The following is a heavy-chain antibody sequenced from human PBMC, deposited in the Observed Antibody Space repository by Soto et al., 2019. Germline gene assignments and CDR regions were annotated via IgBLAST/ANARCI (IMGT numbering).Heavy chain of an antibody. Sequence: EVQLLESGGGLAQPGGSLRLSCAVSGITFTNYAMGWVRQAPGKGLEWVSGISGNVGSTTHYADSVKGQFTISRDNSKNILFLQMNSLRAEDTAVYYCAKHRGFVAGPFDSWGQGTLVIVSS. V-gene: IGHV3-23*01. CDR2: ISGNVGSTT. CDR1: GITFTNYA. J-gene: IGHJ4*02. CDR3: AKHRGFVAGPFDS. D-gene: IGHD6-19*01.